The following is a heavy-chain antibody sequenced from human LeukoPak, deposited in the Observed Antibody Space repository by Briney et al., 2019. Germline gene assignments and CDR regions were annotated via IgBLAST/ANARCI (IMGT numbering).Heavy chain of an antibody. Sequence: LADSVKVSCKASGYTFTCYYMHWVRQAPGQGLEWMGIINPSGGSTSYAQKFQGRVTMTRDTPTSTVYMELSSLRSEDTAVYYCARGNTYYDFWSGSLYYYYGMDVWGQGTTVTVSS. V-gene: IGHV1-46*01. CDR1: GYTFTCYY. CDR3: ARGNTYYDFWSGSLYYYYGMDV. D-gene: IGHD3-3*01. CDR2: INPSGGST. J-gene: IGHJ6*02.